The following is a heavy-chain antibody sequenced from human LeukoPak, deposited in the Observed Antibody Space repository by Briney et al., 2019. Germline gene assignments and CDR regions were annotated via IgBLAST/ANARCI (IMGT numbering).Heavy chain of an antibody. CDR1: GYTFTSYA. CDR3: ARSGTSGWLIDY. J-gene: IGHJ4*02. CDR2: INAGNGST. V-gene: IGHV1-3*01. Sequence: SMKVSCYASGYTFTSYAMHWVRQPPGQRLEWMGWINAGNGSTKYSQKVQGRVTITRDTSASTAYMELSSLRTEDTAVYYCARSGTSGWLIDYWGQGTLVTVSS. D-gene: IGHD1-1*01.